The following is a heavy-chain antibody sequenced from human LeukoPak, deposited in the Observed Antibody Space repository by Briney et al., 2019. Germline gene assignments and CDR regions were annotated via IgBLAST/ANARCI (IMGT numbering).Heavy chain of an antibody. Sequence: SETLSLTCTVSGGSISSYYWSWIRQPPGKGLEWTGYIYYSGSTNYNPSLKSRVTISVDTSKNQFSLKLSSVTAADTAVYYCARYLAAAGTKNAFDIRGQGTMVTVSS. V-gene: IGHV4-59*01. D-gene: IGHD6-13*01. CDR1: GGSISSYY. CDR3: ARYLAAAGTKNAFDI. CDR2: IYYSGST. J-gene: IGHJ3*02.